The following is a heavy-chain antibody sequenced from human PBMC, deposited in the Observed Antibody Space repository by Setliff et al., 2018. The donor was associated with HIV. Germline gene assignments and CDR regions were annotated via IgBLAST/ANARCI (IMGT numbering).Heavy chain of an antibody. CDR1: GFTFSSYW. D-gene: IGHD3-22*01. CDR2: MNTDGSST. J-gene: IGHJ4*02. Sequence: SGGSLSLSCAASGFTFSSYWMHWVRQAPGKGLVWVFGMNTDGSSTRYADSVKGRFTISRDNAKNMLYLQMNSLSADDTAVYYCVRGSGYYYFDNWGQGALVTVSS. V-gene: IGHV3-74*01. CDR3: VRGSGYYYFDN.